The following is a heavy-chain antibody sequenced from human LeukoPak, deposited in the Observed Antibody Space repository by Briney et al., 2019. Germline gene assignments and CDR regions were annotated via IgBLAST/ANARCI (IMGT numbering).Heavy chain of an antibody. J-gene: IGHJ4*02. D-gene: IGHD6-13*01. Sequence: SETLSLTCTVSGPSISSSSYYWGWIRQPPGMGLEWIGYIYFSGSTNYNPSLKSRVTISVDTSKNQFSLNLSSVTAADTAVYYCARQNPAAAGQGLDYWGQGALVTVSS. V-gene: IGHV4-61*05. CDR3: ARQNPAAAGQGLDY. CDR1: GPSISSSSYY. CDR2: IYFSGST.